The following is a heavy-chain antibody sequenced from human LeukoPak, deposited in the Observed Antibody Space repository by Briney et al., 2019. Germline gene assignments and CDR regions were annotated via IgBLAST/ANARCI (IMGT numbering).Heavy chain of an antibody. J-gene: IGHJ6*04. CDR1: GFTFSSYA. CDR2: ISYDGSNK. V-gene: IGHV3-30*04. Sequence: GRSLRLSCAASGFTFSSYAMHWVRQAPGKGLEWVAVISYDGSNKYYADSVEGRFTISRDNSKNTLYLQMNSLRAEDTAVYYCARDDVLLWFGPPGYGMDVWGKGTTVTVSS. D-gene: IGHD3-10*01. CDR3: ARDDVLLWFGPPGYGMDV.